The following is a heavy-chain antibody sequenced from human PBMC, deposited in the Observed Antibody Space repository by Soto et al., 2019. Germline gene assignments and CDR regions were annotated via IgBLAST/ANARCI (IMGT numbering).Heavy chain of an antibody. CDR2: IWYDGSNK. J-gene: IGHJ4*02. D-gene: IGHD6-19*01. V-gene: IGHV3-33*01. CDR3: ARDRRGSGWYYFDY. Sequence: GESLKISCAASGFTFSSYGMHWVRQAPGKGLEWVAVIWYDGSNKYYADSVKGRFTISRDNSKNTLYLQMNSLRAEDTAVYYCARDRRGSGWYYFDYWGQGTLVTVSS. CDR1: GFTFSSYG.